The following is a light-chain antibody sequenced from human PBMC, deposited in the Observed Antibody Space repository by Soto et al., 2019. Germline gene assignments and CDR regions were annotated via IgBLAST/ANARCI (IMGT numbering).Light chain of an antibody. CDR1: QSVTNS. V-gene: IGKV3-15*01. CDR2: EAS. Sequence: EIVMTQSPATLSVSPGERAALSCRASQSVTNSLDWYQQKPGQAPRLLIYEASTRATGSPARFSGSGSGTQFTLTNISRQSEDFAVYYCQKYDDWPPRWTFGQGTRVEI. J-gene: IGKJ1*01. CDR3: QKYDDWPPRWT.